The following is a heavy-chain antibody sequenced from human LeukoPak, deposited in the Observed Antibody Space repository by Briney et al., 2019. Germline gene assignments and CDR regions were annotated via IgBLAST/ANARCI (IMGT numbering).Heavy chain of an antibody. V-gene: IGHV4-59*08. J-gene: IGHJ4*02. CDR2: IHHTGST. CDR1: GGSISRYH. Sequence: PLETLSLTCTVSGGSISRYHWSWVRQPPGKRLEWIGYIHHTGSTNFNPSLKSRVTMSVDTSENQFSLQLSSVTAADTALYYCATHDGSSWFYFDYWIQGTLVTVPS. D-gene: IGHD6-13*01. CDR3: ATHDGSSWFYFDY.